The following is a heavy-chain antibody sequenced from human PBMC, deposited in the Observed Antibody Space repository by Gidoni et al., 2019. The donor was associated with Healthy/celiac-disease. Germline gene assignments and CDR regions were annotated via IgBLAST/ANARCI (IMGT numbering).Heavy chain of an antibody. V-gene: IGHV4-39*01. CDR2: IYYSGST. J-gene: IGHJ5*02. D-gene: IGHD6-13*01. Sequence: QLQLQESGPGLVKPSETLSLTCTVSGGSISSSSYYWGWIRQPPGKGLEWIGSIYYSGSTYYNPSLKSRVTISVDTSKNQFSLKLSSVTAADTAVYYCARQGAYSSSWYEPPPNWFDPWGQGTLVTVSS. CDR3: ARQGAYSSSWYEPPPNWFDP. CDR1: GGSISSSSYY.